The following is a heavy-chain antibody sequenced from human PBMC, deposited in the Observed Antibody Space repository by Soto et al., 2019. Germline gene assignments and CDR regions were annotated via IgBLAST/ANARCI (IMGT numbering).Heavy chain of an antibody. Sequence: PPLLRQSQTLSLTCAISGDSVSSNSAAWNWIRQSPSRGLEWLGRTYYRSKWYNDYAVSVKSRITINPDTSKNQFSLQLNSVTPEDTAVYYCARLGYCSSTSCADNWFDPWGQGTLVTVSS. J-gene: IGHJ5*02. D-gene: IGHD2-2*01. V-gene: IGHV6-1*01. CDR3: ARLGYCSSTSCADNWFDP. CDR1: GDSVSSNSAA. CDR2: TYYRSKWYN.